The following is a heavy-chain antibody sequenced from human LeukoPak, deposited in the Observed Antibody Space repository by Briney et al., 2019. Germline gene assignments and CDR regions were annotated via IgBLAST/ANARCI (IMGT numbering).Heavy chain of an antibody. D-gene: IGHD5-18*01. CDR1: GYTFTSYD. V-gene: IGHV1-8*03. J-gene: IGHJ6*03. Sequence: ASVKVSCKASGYTFTSYDINWVRQATGQGLEWMGWMNPNSGNTGYAQKFQGRVTITRNTSISTAYMELSSLRSEDTAVYYCARWDTAMDPYYYYYMDVWGKGTTVTISS. CDR2: MNPNSGNT. CDR3: ARWDTAMDPYYYYYMDV.